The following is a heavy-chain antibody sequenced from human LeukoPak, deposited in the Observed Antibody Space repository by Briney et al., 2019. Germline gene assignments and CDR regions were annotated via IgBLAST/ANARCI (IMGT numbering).Heavy chain of an antibody. CDR2: ISGDGDNT. CDR1: GFTLDDSA. D-gene: IGHD1-26*01. CDR3: AKGVRSGTYYNCFDP. V-gene: IGHV3-43*02. Sequence: GGSLRLSCVASGFTLDDSALHWVRQAPGKGLDWISLISGDGDNTYYADSVKGRFTISRDTSTNSLYLQMSSLRAEDTAFYYCAKGVRSGTYYNCFDPWGQGTLVTVSS. J-gene: IGHJ5*02.